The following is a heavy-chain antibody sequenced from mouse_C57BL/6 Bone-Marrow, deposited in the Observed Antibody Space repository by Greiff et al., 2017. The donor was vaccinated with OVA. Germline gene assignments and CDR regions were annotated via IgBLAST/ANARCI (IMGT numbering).Heavy chain of an antibody. Sequence: DVKLVESEGGLVQPGSSMKLSCTASGFTFSDYYMAWVRQVPEKGLEWVANINYDGSSTYYLDSLKSRFIISRDNAKNILYLQMSSLKSEDTATYYCARDLGYDRYFDVWGTGTTVTVSS. J-gene: IGHJ1*03. CDR1: GFTFSDYY. CDR3: ARDLGYDRYFDV. D-gene: IGHD2-2*01. V-gene: IGHV5-16*01. CDR2: INYDGSST.